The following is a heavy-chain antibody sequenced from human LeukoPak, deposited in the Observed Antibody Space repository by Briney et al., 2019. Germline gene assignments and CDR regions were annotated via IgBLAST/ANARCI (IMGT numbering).Heavy chain of an antibody. J-gene: IGHJ5*02. Sequence: ATVKVSCKAPGYTFTGYYMHWVRQAPGQGLEWMGRINPNSGGTNYAQKFQGRVTMTRDTSISTAYMELSRLRSDDTAVYYCAREGYSSSWSDNWFDPWGQGTLVTVSS. CDR2: INPNSGGT. CDR3: AREGYSSSWSDNWFDP. V-gene: IGHV1-2*06. CDR1: GYTFTGYY. D-gene: IGHD6-13*01.